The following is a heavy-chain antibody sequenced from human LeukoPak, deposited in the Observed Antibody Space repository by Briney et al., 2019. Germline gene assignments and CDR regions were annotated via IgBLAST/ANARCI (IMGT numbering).Heavy chain of an antibody. Sequence: PGGSLRLSCAASGFTVSSNYMSWVRQAPGKGLEWVSAISGSGGSTYYADSVKGRFTISRDDSKNTLYLQMNSLRAEDTAVYYCAKEDYSGSYPGYFDYWGQGTLVTVSS. V-gene: IGHV3-23*01. CDR3: AKEDYSGSYPGYFDY. CDR2: ISGSGGST. J-gene: IGHJ4*02. D-gene: IGHD1-26*01. CDR1: GFTVSSNY.